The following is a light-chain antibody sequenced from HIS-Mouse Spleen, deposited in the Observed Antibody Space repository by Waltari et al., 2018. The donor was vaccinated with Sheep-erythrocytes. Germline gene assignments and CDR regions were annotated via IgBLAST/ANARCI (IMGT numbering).Light chain of an antibody. CDR1: SRAVGSHNL. Sequence: QPALTQPASVSGSPGQSITIPCTGTSRAVGSHNLVAWYQPHPGQAPKLMIYEGSKRPSGVSNRFSGSNSGNTASLTISGLQAEDEADYYCCSYAGSSTPWVFGGGTKLTVL. J-gene: IGLJ3*02. CDR3: CSYAGSSTPWV. V-gene: IGLV2-23*01. CDR2: EGS.